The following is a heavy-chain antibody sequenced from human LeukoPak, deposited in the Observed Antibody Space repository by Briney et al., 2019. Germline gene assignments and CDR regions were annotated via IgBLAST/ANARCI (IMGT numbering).Heavy chain of an antibody. CDR3: ARDTAGMDV. CDR2: IYYSGST. V-gene: IGHV4-59*01. Sequence: SETLSLTCTVSGGSISGYYWSWIRQPPGKGLEWIGYIYYSGSTNYNPSLKSRVTISVDTSKNQFSLKLSSVTAADTAVYYCARDTAGMDVWGQGTTVTVSS. CDR1: GGSISGYY. J-gene: IGHJ6*02.